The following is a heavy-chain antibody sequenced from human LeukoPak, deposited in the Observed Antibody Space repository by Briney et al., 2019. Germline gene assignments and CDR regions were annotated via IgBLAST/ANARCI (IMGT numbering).Heavy chain of an antibody. CDR1: GFTFSDFW. Sequence: PGGSLRLSCAASGFTFSDFWMHWVRQAPGKGLVWVSRINSGGTVTNYADSVKGRLTISRDNAKNSLYLQMNSLRAEDTAVYYCARDLRIAAAGSPEYFQHWGQGTLVTVSS. CDR2: INSGGTVT. CDR3: ARDLRIAAAGSPEYFQH. J-gene: IGHJ1*01. D-gene: IGHD6-13*01. V-gene: IGHV3-74*01.